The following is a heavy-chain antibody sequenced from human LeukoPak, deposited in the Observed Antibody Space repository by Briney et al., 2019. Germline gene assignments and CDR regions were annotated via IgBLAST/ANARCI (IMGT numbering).Heavy chain of an antibody. V-gene: IGHV4-34*01. D-gene: IGHD3-9*01. CDR3: ARLRAVRYFDWLPFDY. CDR1: GGSFSGYY. Sequence: SETLSLTCAVYGGSFSGYYWSWIRQPPGKGLEWIGEINHSGSTNYNPSLKSRVTISVDTSKNQFSLKLSSVTAADTAVYYCARLRAVRYFDWLPFDYWGQGTLVTVSS. CDR2: INHSGST. J-gene: IGHJ4*02.